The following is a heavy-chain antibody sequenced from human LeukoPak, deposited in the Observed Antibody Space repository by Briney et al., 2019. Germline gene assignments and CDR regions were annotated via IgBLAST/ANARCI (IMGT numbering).Heavy chain of an antibody. CDR2: ISYDGSNK. V-gene: IGHV3-30-3*01. CDR3: AGGSRGYYDSPAWFDP. D-gene: IGHD3-22*01. Sequence: GGSLRLSCAASGFTFSSYAMRWVRQAPGKGLEWVAVISYDGSNKYYADSVKGRFTISRDNSKNTLYLQMNSLRAEDTAVYYCAGGSRGYYDSPAWFDPWGQGTLVTVSS. J-gene: IGHJ5*02. CDR1: GFTFSSYA.